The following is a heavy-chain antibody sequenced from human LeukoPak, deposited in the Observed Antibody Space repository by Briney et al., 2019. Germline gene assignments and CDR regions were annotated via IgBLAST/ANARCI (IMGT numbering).Heavy chain of an antibody. D-gene: IGHD6-13*01. V-gene: IGHV1-8*01. CDR3: ARGYWSSSWSSYYCMDV. Sequence: ASVKVSCQASGYTFTSHDINWVRQATGQGLEWMGWTNPNSGNTGYAQKFQGRVTMTRNTSTSTAYMELSGLRSEDTAVYYCARGYWSSSWSSYYCMDVWGKGTTVTISS. CDR2: TNPNSGNT. J-gene: IGHJ6*03. CDR1: GYTFTSHD.